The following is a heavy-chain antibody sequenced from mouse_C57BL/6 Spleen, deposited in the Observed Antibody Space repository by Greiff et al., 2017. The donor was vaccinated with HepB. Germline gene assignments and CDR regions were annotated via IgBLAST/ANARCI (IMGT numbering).Heavy chain of an antibody. D-gene: IGHD2-4*01. V-gene: IGHV3-6*01. CDR3: AASPSYDYGWYFDV. Sequence: VQLQQSGPGLVKPSQSLSLTCSVTGYSITSGYYWNWIRQFPGNKLEWMGYISYDGSNNYNPSLKNRISITRDTSKNQFFLKLNSVTTEDTATYYCAASPSYDYGWYFDVWGTGTTVTVSS. CDR2: ISYDGSN. CDR1: GYSITSGYY. J-gene: IGHJ1*03.